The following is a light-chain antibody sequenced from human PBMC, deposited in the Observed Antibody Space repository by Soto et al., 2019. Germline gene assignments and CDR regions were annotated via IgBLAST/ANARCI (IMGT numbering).Light chain of an antibody. Sequence: IMMTQSAATLSVSLGERATLSCRAGQTIYSNVAWYQQRPGQAPRLLIYRASTRATGVPARFSGSGSGTEFTLTISSLKSEDFAIYYCQQYQNLWTFGQGTKVDIK. J-gene: IGKJ1*01. CDR3: QQYQNLWT. CDR2: RAS. CDR1: QTIYSN. V-gene: IGKV3-15*01.